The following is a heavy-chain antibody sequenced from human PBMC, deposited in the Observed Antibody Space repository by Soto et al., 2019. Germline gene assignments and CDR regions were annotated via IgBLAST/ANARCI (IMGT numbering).Heavy chain of an antibody. CDR3: GRGGNYGWGIFPPFAY. J-gene: IGHJ4*02. Sequence: PSETLSLTCAVYGGSFSGYYWSWIRQPPGKGLEWIGEINHSGSTNYNPSLKSRVTISVDTSKNQFSLKLSSVTAADTAVYYCGRGGNYGWGIFPPFAYWAQEPLVTVSS. CDR1: GGSFSGYY. V-gene: IGHV4-34*01. CDR2: INHSGST. D-gene: IGHD3-10*01.